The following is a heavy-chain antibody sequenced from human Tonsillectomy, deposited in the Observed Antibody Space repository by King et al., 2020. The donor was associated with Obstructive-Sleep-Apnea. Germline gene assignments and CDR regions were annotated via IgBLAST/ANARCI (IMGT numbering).Heavy chain of an antibody. Sequence: QLQESGPGLVKPSETLSLTCTVSGGSISSTSYYWGWIRQPPGKGLEWIGSIYYSGSTDYNPSLKSRVTISVDTSKNHFSLKLSSVTAADTAVYYCARQKRVVVDFDYWGQGTLVTVSS. D-gene: IGHD3-22*01. CDR2: IYYSGST. V-gene: IGHV4-39*01. CDR1: GGSISSTSYY. CDR3: ARQKRVVVDFDY. J-gene: IGHJ4*02.